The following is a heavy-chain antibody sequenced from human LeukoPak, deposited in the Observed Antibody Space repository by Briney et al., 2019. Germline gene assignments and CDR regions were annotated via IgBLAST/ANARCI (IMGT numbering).Heavy chain of an antibody. D-gene: IGHD3-3*01. CDR2: ISAYNGNT. CDR3: VRFLERFTPDYYYYVDV. V-gene: IGHV1-18*01. J-gene: IGHJ6*03. CDR1: GYTFTSYG. Sequence: ASVKVSCKASGYTFTSYGISWVRQAPGQGLEWMGWISAYNGNTNYAQKLQGRVTVTTDTSTSTAYMELRSLRSDDTAVYYCVRFLERFTPDYYYYVDVWGKGTTVTISS.